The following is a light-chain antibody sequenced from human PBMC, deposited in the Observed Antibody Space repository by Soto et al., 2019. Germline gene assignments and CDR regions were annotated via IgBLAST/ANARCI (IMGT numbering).Light chain of an antibody. CDR3: QQYNNWPYT. CDR1: QSVSSN. Sequence: EIVMTQSPATLSVSPGERATLSCRASQSVSSNLAWYQQKPGQAPRLLIYGASTRATGIPARFSGSGSGTXXXLTISSLQSEDFAVYYCQQYNNWPYTFGQGTKLEIK. J-gene: IGKJ2*01. CDR2: GAS. V-gene: IGKV3-15*01.